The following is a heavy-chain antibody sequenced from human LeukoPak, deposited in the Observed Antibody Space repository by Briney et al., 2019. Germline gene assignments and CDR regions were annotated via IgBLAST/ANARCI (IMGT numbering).Heavy chain of an antibody. V-gene: IGHV3-23*01. D-gene: IGHD2-2*01. CDR2: ISGSGGST. Sequence: GGSLRLSCAASGFTFSSYAMSWVRQAPGKGLEWVSAISGSGGSTYYADSVKGRFTISRDNSKNTLYLQMNSLRAEDTAVYYCAKDRRPRDCSSTSCYLYYWGQGTLVTVSS. CDR1: GFTFSSYA. J-gene: IGHJ4*02. CDR3: AKDRRPRDCSSTSCYLYY.